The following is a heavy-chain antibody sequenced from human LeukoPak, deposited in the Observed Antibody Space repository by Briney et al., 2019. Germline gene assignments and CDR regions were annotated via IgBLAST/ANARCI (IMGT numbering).Heavy chain of an antibody. D-gene: IGHD2-2*01. CDR3: ARDYFSYCSSTSCSINWFDP. J-gene: IGHJ5*02. CDR2: ISAYNGNT. Sequence: ASVKVSCKASGYTFTSYGISWVRQAPGQGLEWMGWISAYNGNTNYAQKLQGRVTMTTDTSTSTAYMELRSLRSGDTAVYYCARDYFSYCSSTSCSINWFDPWGQGTLVTVSS. CDR1: GYTFTSYG. V-gene: IGHV1-18*01.